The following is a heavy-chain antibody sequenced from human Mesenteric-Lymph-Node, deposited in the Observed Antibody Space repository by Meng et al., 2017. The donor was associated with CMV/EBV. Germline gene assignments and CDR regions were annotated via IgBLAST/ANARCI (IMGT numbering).Heavy chain of an antibody. CDR1: GFTFSSYG. CDR3: AKDQGRDGHNGADY. D-gene: IGHD5-24*01. Sequence: GESLKISCAASGFTFSSYGMHWVRQAPGKGLEWVAVIWYDGSNKYYADSVKGRFTISRDNSKNTQYLQMNSLRAEDTAVYYCAKDQGRDGHNGADYWGQGTLVTVSS. J-gene: IGHJ4*02. CDR2: IWYDGSNK. V-gene: IGHV3-33*06.